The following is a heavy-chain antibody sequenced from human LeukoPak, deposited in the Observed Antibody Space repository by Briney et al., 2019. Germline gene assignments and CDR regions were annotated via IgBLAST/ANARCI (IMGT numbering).Heavy chain of an antibody. CDR3: ARGSIFGVVRYYFDY. CDR1: GFTFSSYS. D-gene: IGHD3-3*01. J-gene: IGHJ4*02. CDR2: ISSSSSTI. V-gene: IGHV3-48*02. Sequence: GGSLRLSCAATGFTFSSYSMNWVRQAPGKGLEWVSYISSSSSTIYYADSVKGRFTISRDNAKNSLYLQMNSLRDEDTAVYYCARGSIFGVVRYYFDYWGQGTLVTVSS.